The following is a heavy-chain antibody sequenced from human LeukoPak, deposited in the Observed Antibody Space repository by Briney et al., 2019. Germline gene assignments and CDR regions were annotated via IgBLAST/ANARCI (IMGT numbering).Heavy chain of an antibody. CDR2: IYYSGST. CDR3: ARTKYYYDSSGEFDY. V-gene: IGHV4-39*07. CDR1: GGSISSSSYY. J-gene: IGHJ4*02. Sequence: KSSETLSLTCTVSGGSISSSSYYWGWIRQPPGKGLEWIGSIYYSGSTYYNPSLKSRVTISVDTSKNQFSLKLSSVTAADTAVYYCARTKYYYDSSGEFDYWGQGTLVTVSS. D-gene: IGHD3-22*01.